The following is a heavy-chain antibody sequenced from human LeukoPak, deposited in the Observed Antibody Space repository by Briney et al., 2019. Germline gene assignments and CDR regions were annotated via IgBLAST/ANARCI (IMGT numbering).Heavy chain of an antibody. CDR2: INHSGST. D-gene: IGHD4-11*01. J-gene: IGHJ5*02. CDR1: GGSFSGYY. Sequence: PSETLSLTCAVYGGSFSGYYWGWIRQPPGKGLEWIGEINHSGSTNYNPSLKSRVTISVDTSKNQFSLKLSSVTAADTAVYYCASYKVAMTTVTTRWFDPWGQGTLVTVSS. V-gene: IGHV4-34*01. CDR3: ASYKVAMTTVTTRWFDP.